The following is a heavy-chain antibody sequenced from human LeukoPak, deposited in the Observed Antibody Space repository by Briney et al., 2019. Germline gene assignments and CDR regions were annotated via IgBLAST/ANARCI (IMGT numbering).Heavy chain of an antibody. V-gene: IGHV4-61*02. Sequence: SQTLSLTCTVSGGSISSGSYHWSWIRQPAGKGLEWIGRIYASGSTNYNPSLKSRVTMSVDTSKNQFSLKLSSVTAADTAVYYCASMWTLGYWGQGTLVTVSS. J-gene: IGHJ4*02. D-gene: IGHD2-21*01. CDR2: IYASGST. CDR3: ASMWTLGY. CDR1: GGSISSGSYH.